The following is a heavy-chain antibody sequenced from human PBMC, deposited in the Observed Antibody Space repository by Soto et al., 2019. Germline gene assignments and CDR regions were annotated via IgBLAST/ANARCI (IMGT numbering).Heavy chain of an antibody. D-gene: IGHD6-19*01. CDR3: ARGSSGWSVYYYFDY. Sequence: SETLSLTCTVSGGSISSYYWSWIRQPPGKGLEWIGYIYYSGSTNYNPSLKSRVTISVHTSKNQFSLKLSSVTAADTAVYYCARGSSGWSVYYYFDYWGQGTLVTVSS. V-gene: IGHV4-59*01. J-gene: IGHJ4*02. CDR2: IYYSGST. CDR1: GGSISSYY.